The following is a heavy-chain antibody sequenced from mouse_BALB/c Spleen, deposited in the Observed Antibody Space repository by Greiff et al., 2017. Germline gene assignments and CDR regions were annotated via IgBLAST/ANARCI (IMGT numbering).Heavy chain of an antibody. V-gene: IGHV1-7*01. Sequence: QVQLQQSGAELAKPGASVKMSCKASGYTFTSYWMHWVKQRPGQGLEWIGYINPSTGYTEYNQKFKDKATLTADKSSSTAYMQLSSLTSEDSAVYYCARGVSNGAWFAYWGQGTLVTVSA. D-gene: IGHD6-2*01. CDR2: INPSTGYT. CDR1: GYTFTSYW. CDR3: ARGVSNGAWFAY. J-gene: IGHJ3*01.